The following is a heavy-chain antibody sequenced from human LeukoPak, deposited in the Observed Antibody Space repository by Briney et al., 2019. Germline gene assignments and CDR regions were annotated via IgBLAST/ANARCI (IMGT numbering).Heavy chain of an antibody. J-gene: IGHJ3*02. Sequence: VMGRFIISRDNSKNTLYLQMNSLRAEDTAVYYCAKGAGRKGLDAFDIWGQGTMVTVSS. V-gene: IGHV3-23*01. D-gene: IGHD1-14*01. CDR3: AKGAGRKGLDAFDI.